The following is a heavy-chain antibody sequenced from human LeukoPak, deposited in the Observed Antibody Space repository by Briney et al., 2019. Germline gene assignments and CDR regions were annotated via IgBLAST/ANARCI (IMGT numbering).Heavy chain of an antibody. CDR2: IYYSGST. Sequence: NPSEILSLTCTVSGASISDYYYSWIRQPPGKGLEWIGYIYYSGSTNYNPSLQSRVTISVDTSKNQFSLRLSSVTAADTAVYYCARCLAAQKFDYWGQGTLVTVSS. V-gene: IGHV4-59*01. J-gene: IGHJ4*02. CDR3: ARCLAAQKFDY. D-gene: IGHD6-6*01. CDR1: GASISDYY.